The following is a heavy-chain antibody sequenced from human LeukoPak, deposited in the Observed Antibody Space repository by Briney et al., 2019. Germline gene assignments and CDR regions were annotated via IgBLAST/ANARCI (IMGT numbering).Heavy chain of an antibody. CDR1: GGSISSYY. Sequence: SETLSLTRTVSGGSISSYYWSWIRQPPGKGLEWIGFIHYSGSTHYNPSLKSRVTISVVTSKNQFSLKLRSVTAADTAVYYCARTTEGYAGGPGYSYYYYMDVWGKGTTVTISS. J-gene: IGHJ6*03. CDR3: ARTTEGYAGGPGYSYYYYMDV. CDR2: IHYSGST. D-gene: IGHD5-12*01. V-gene: IGHV4-59*01.